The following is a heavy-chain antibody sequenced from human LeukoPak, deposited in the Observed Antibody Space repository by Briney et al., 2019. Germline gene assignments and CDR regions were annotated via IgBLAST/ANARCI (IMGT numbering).Heavy chain of an antibody. Sequence: SETLSLTCTVSSDSMRNYFWSWIRQPPGKGLEWIGYIYYSGGTSYNPSLKSRVTISVDTSKKQFSLRLNSVTAADTAVYYCARQFFGAGPPYFDYWGQGNMVSVSP. CDR1: SDSMRNYF. J-gene: IGHJ4*02. CDR2: IYYSGGT. CDR3: ARQFFGAGPPYFDY. D-gene: IGHD3-16*01. V-gene: IGHV4-59*08.